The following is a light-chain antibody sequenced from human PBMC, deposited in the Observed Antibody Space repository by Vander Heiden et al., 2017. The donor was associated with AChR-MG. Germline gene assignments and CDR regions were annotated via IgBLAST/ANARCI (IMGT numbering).Light chain of an antibody. V-gene: IGKV4-1*01. CDR1: QSVLYSSDNKNY. CDR2: WAS. J-gene: IGKJ1*01. CDR3: QQDVSTPRT. Sequence: DIVMTQSPDSLAVSLGERATINCESSQSVLYSSDNKNYLAWYQQKPGQPPKLLIHWASTRESGVPDRFSGSGSETDFTLTISSLQAEDVAVYYCQQDVSTPRTFGQGTKVEIK.